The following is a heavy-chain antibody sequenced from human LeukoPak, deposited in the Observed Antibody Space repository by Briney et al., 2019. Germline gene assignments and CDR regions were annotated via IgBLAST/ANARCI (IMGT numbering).Heavy chain of an antibody. CDR1: GGSISSYY. D-gene: IGHD6-13*01. Sequence: PSETLSLTCTVSGGSISSYYWSWIRQPPGKGLEWIGYIYYSGSTNYNPSLKSRVTISVDTSKNQFSLKLSSVTAADTAVYYCATSPGIAAAGTVFDYYYYGMDVWGQGTTGTVSS. CDR2: IYYSGST. CDR3: ATSPGIAAAGTVFDYYYYGMDV. V-gene: IGHV4-59*08. J-gene: IGHJ6*02.